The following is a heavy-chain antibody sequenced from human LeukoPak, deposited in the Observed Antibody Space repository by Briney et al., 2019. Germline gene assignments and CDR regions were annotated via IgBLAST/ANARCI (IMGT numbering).Heavy chain of an antibody. Sequence: GASVKVSCKASGYTFTSYAINWVRQAPGQGLEWMGWMSPDSGDTGYAHKFQGRVTITRNTSITTAYMELRSLTFEDTAVYYCARVRLRNGYNWFDPWGQGTLVTVSS. CDR3: ARVRLRNGYNWFDP. CDR2: MSPDSGDT. V-gene: IGHV1-8*03. CDR1: GYTFTSYA. J-gene: IGHJ5*02. D-gene: IGHD3-3*01.